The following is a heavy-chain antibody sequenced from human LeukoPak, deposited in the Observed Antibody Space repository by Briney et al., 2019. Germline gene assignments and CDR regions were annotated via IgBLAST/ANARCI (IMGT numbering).Heavy chain of an antibody. J-gene: IGHJ4*02. CDR2: ISSSSSYI. CDR3: ARGRTYYYDSSGYYYFDY. V-gene: IGHV3-21*01. CDR1: GFTFSSYS. D-gene: IGHD3-22*01. Sequence: AGGSLRLSCAASGFTFSSYSMNWVRQAPGKGLEWVSSISSSSSYIYYADSVKGRFTISRDNAKNSLYLQMNSLRAEDTAVYYCARGRTYYYDSSGYYYFDYWGQGTLVTVSS.